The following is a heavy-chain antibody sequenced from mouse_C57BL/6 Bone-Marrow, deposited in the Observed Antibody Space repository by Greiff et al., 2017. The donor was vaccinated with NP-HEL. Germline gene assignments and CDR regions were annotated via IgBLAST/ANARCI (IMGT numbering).Heavy chain of an antibody. CDR2: IRNKANGYTT. J-gene: IGHJ1*03. Sequence: EVQVVESGGGLVQPGGSLSLSCAASGFTFTDYYMSWVRQPPGKALEWLGFIRNKANGYTTEYSASVMGLFTISRDNSQSILYLQMNALRAEDSATYYCVGLRYFDVWGTGTTVTVSS. D-gene: IGHD2-2*01. CDR1: GFTFTDYY. CDR3: VGLRYFDV. V-gene: IGHV7-3*01.